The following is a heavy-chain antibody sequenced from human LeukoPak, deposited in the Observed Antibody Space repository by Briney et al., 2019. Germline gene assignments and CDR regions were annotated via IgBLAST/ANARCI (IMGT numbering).Heavy chain of an antibody. Sequence: PGGSPRLSCAASGFTFSSYAMSRVRQAPGKGLEWVSAISGSGGSTYYADSVKGRFTISRDNSKNTLYLQMNSLRAEDTAVYYCASPGSGSSSLLPFDYWGQGTLVTVSS. CDR2: ISGSGGST. CDR3: ASPGSGSSSLLPFDY. CDR1: GFTFSSYA. V-gene: IGHV3-23*01. J-gene: IGHJ4*02. D-gene: IGHD3-10*01.